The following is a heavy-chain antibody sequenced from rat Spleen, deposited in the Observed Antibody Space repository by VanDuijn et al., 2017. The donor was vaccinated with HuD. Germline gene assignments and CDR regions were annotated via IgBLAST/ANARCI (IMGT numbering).Heavy chain of an antibody. V-gene: IGHV3-3*01. Sequence: EVQLQESGPGLVKPSQSLSLTCSVTGYSISSSYRWNWIRKFPGNKLEWMGYINGAGNTNYNPSLKSRISFTRDTSKNQFFLQVNSVTTEDTATYYCARFHYNSGYGVYWGQGVMVTVSS. CDR1: GYSISSSYR. D-gene: IGHD4-3*01. CDR3: ARFHYNSGYGVY. CDR2: INGAGNT. J-gene: IGHJ2*01.